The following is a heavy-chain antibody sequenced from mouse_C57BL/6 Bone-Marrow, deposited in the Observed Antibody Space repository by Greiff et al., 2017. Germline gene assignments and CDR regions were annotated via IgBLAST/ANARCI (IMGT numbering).Heavy chain of an antibody. CDR3: ARWGFITTVVATPYAMDY. Sequence: QVQLQQSGPELVKPGASVKISCKASGYAFSSSWMNWVKQRPGKGLEWIGRIYPGDGDTNYNGKFKGKATLTADKSSSTAYMQLSGLTSEDSAVYFCARWGFITTVVATPYAMDYWGQGTSVTVSS. V-gene: IGHV1-82*01. CDR2: IYPGDGDT. CDR1: GYAFSSSW. J-gene: IGHJ4*01. D-gene: IGHD1-1*01.